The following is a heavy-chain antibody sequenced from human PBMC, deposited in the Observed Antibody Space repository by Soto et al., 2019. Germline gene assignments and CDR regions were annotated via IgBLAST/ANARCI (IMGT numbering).Heavy chain of an antibody. V-gene: IGHV3-7*04. J-gene: IGHJ1*01. CDR1: QFPFSRYW. CDR2: INEDGTET. CDR3: ARAYYYDSSGP. Sequence: GGSLTLSCVVSQFPFSRYWMSWVRQAPGKGLEWVANINEDGTETYYAESVKGRFTISRDNAKNSLYLQMNSLRAEDTAVDYCARAYYYDSSGPWGQGTLVTV. D-gene: IGHD3-22*01.